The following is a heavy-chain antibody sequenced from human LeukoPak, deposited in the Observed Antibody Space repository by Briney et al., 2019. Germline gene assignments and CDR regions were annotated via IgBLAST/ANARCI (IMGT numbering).Heavy chain of an antibody. CDR1: GFTLSNYW. CDR2: INQDGSEK. D-gene: IGHD3-10*02. Sequence: GGSLRLSCAASGFTLSNYWMGWVRRAPGKGLEGVANINQDGSEKHYVDFLKGRFTISRDNAKNSLYLQMNSLRAEDTAVYYCAELGITMIGGVWGKGTTVTISS. J-gene: IGHJ6*04. V-gene: IGHV3-7*01. CDR3: AELGITMIGGV.